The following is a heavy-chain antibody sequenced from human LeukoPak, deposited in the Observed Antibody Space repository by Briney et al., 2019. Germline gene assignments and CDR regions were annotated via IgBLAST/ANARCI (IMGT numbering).Heavy chain of an antibody. CDR3: ARGWSKFEY. Sequence: GGSLRLSCAASGFTFSSYCMSWVRQAPGQGLEWMAKIKHDRSEKYYADTLQGRFTISRDKAKNALYLQMNSLRAEDTAVYYCARGWSKFEYWG. D-gene: IGHD3-3*01. V-gene: IGHV3-7*04. J-gene: IGHJ4*01. CDR2: IKHDRSEK. CDR1: GFTFSSYC.